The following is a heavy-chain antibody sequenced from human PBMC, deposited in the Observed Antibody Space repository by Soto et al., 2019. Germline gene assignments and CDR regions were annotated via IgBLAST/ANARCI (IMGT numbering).Heavy chain of an antibody. V-gene: IGHV3-23*01. Sequence: EVQLLESGGGLVQPGGSLRLSCAASGFTFSSYAMNWVRQAPGKGQEWVSVISGSGGSTYYADSVKGRFTISRDNSKNTLYLQMNSLRAEDTAVYYCAKRTVGWYFDLRGRGTLVTVSS. D-gene: IGHD4-17*01. CDR3: AKRTVGWYFDL. CDR1: GFTFSSYA. J-gene: IGHJ2*01. CDR2: ISGSGGST.